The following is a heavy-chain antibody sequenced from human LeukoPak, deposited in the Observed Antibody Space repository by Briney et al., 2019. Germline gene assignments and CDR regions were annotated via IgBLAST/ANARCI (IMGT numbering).Heavy chain of an antibody. D-gene: IGHD6-19*01. J-gene: IGHJ4*02. CDR3: PKDKAVAATYYFDY. Sequence: PGGSLRLSCAASGFTFDDYAMHWVRHAPGKGLEWVSLISWDGGSTYYADSVKGRFTISRDNSKNSLYLQMNSLRAEDTALYYCPKDKAVAATYYFDYWGQGTLVTVSS. CDR1: GFTFDDYA. V-gene: IGHV3-43D*03. CDR2: ISWDGGST.